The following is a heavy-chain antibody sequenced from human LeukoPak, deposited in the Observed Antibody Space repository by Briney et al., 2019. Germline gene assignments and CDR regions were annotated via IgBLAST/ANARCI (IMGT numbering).Heavy chain of an antibody. V-gene: IGHV3-53*01. CDR1: GFTVSSSY. D-gene: IGHD2-15*01. Sequence: GGSLRLSCAASGFTVSSSYMYWVRQAPGKGLEWVSFFYRGDSTYYAESVRGRFTISRDNSKNTLYLLMNSLIPEDTAVYSWAREVVSSPSYFDSWGQGTLVTVSS. CDR2: FYRGDST. J-gene: IGHJ4*02. CDR3: AREVVSSPSYFDS.